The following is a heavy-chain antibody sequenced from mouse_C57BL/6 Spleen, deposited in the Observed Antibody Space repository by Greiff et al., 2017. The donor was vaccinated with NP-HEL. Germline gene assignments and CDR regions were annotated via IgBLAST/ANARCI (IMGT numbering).Heavy chain of an antibody. V-gene: IGHV1-72*01. CDR2: IDPNSGGT. Sequence: VQLQQPGAELVKPGASVKLSCKASGYTFTSYWMHWVKQRPGRGLEWIGRIDPNSGGTKYNEKFKSKATLTVDKPSSTAYMQRSSLTSEDSAVYYCARGDTTVVAPFDYWGQGTTLTVSS. D-gene: IGHD1-1*01. CDR1: GYTFTSYW. CDR3: ARGDTTVVAPFDY. J-gene: IGHJ2*01.